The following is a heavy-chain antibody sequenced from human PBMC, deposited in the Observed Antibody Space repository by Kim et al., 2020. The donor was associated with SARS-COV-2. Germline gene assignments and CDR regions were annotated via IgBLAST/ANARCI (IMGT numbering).Heavy chain of an antibody. J-gene: IGHJ6*02. CDR1: RFAFSSYG. Sequence: GGSLRLSCAASRFAFSSYGLHWVRQAPGKGLEWVALISYEGNNRYYSDCGKGRFTISRDNSKNVLFLQMDGLGAEDTAVYYCAGDNLGDVAVADYFYCGMDVWGEGTTVTVS. CDR3: AGDNLGDVAVADYFYCGMDV. D-gene: IGHD6-19*01. CDR2: ISYEGNNR. V-gene: IGHV3-33*05.